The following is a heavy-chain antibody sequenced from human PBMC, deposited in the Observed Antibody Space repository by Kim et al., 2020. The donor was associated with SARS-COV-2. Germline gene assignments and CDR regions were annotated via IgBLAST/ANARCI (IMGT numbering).Heavy chain of an antibody. CDR3: ARGGCTVTTFLCGYYNGRDL. Sequence: SETLSLTCNVSGCSISSGVYYWNWIRQRPGKGLEWIGDIYYNGNNDYNPSLESRVAISVDTSKNQFPLRLSSVTAADTAVYYCARGGCTVTTFLCGYYNGRDLWGPGTTVTVSS. CDR2: IYYNGNN. D-gene: IGHD4-17*01. J-gene: IGHJ6*01. CDR1: GCSISSGVYY. V-gene: IGHV4-31*03.